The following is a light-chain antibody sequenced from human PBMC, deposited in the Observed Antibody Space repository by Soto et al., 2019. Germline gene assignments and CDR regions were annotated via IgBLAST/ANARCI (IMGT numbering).Light chain of an antibody. CDR3: QQYGVTPPNT. Sequence: IVVTQSPATLSVSPGERATLSCRASQSVSSNLAWYQQKPGQAPRLLIYGASTRATGIPDRFSGSGSGTDFTLTISRLEPEDFALYYCQQYGVTPPNTFGGGTKVDI. J-gene: IGKJ4*01. CDR1: QSVSSN. V-gene: IGKV3D-15*01. CDR2: GAS.